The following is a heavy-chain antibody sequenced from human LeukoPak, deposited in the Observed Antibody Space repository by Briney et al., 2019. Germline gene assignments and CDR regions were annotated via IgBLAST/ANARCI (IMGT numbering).Heavy chain of an antibody. D-gene: IGHD6-19*01. Sequence: GGSLRLSCAASGFTFSSYWMSWVRQAPAKGLEWVANINQAGSEKYYVDSVKDRFTISGDNAKNSLYLQMNSLRAEDTAVYYCARESNGWYTHFDYWGQGTLVTVSS. J-gene: IGHJ4*02. CDR3: ARESNGWYTHFDY. V-gene: IGHV3-7*05. CDR2: INQAGSEK. CDR1: GFTFSSYW.